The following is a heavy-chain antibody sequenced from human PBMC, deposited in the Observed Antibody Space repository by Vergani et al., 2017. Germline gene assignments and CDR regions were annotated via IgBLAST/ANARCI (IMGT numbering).Heavy chain of an antibody. V-gene: IGHV1-46*03. CDR3: ARGEYDILNGYRY. Sequence: QVQVVQSGAEVKKSGASVKVSCKTSGYTFSNYYMHWVRQAPGQGLEWMGIINPSGSHTNYAQKFQGRVTMNRDTSTSTVYMELSSLRSEDTAIYYCARGEYDILNGYRYWGQGTLVTVSA. D-gene: IGHD3-9*01. J-gene: IGHJ4*02. CDR2: INPSGSHT. CDR1: GYTFSNYY.